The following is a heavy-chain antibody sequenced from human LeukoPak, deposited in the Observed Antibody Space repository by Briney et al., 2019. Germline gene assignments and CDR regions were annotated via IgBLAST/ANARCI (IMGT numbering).Heavy chain of an antibody. CDR1: GFTLSNYG. V-gene: IGHV3-33*01. D-gene: IGHD3-10*01. Sequence: GRSLRLSCGASGFTLSNYGMHWVRQAPGKGLEWVAVIWYDGNNKYYADSVKGRFTISRDNSKNTLYLQMNSLRDEDTAVFYCARGSGGYYNYMDVWGKGTTVTVSS. J-gene: IGHJ6*03. CDR2: IWYDGNNK. CDR3: ARGSGGYYNYMDV.